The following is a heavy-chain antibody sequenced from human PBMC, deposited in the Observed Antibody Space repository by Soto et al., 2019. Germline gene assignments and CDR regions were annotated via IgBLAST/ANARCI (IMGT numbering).Heavy chain of an antibody. J-gene: IGHJ3*02. CDR3: AITRDIVVVVAATASDAFDI. D-gene: IGHD2-15*01. V-gene: IGHV1-69*01. Sequence: QVQLVQSGAEVKKPGSSVKVSCKASGGTFSSYAISWVRQAPGQGLEWMGGIIPIFGTANYAQKFQGRVTITADESTSTAYMELSSLRSEDTAVYYCAITRDIVVVVAATASDAFDIWGQGTMVTVSS. CDR1: GGTFSSYA. CDR2: IIPIFGTA.